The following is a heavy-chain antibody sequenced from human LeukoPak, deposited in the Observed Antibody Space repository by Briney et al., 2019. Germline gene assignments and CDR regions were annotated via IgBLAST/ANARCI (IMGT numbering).Heavy chain of an antibody. J-gene: IGHJ3*02. V-gene: IGHV4-59*12. CDR3: ARDRGARDAFDI. D-gene: IGHD1-26*01. CDR2: IYYSGST. CDR1: GGSISSYY. Sequence: SETLSLTCTVSGGSISSYYWSWIRQPPGKGLEWIGYIYYSGSTNYNPSLKSRVTISVDTSKNQFSLKLSSVTAADTAVYCCARDRGARDAFDIWGQGTMVTVSS.